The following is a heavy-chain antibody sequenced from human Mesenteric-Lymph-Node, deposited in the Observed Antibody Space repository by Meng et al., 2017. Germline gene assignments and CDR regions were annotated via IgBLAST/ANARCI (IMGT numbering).Heavy chain of an antibody. Sequence: ASVKVSCKASGFSFSNYFIAWVRQAPGQRLEWMGWINVANGNTLYSEKFRARFTITRDTSASTAFMELSSLRSEDTAVYYCARVPAPYYYDNSGAFDYWGQGTLVTVSS. D-gene: IGHD3-22*01. CDR1: GFSFSNYF. CDR2: INVANGNT. CDR3: ARVPAPYYYDNSGAFDY. V-gene: IGHV1-3*01. J-gene: IGHJ4*02.